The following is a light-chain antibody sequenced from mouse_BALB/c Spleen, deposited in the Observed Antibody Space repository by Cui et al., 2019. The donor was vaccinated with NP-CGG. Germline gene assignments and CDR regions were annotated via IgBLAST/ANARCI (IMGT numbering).Light chain of an antibody. CDR1: TVAVTTSNY. CDR3: ALWYSNHWV. J-gene: IGLJ1*01. Sequence: QAVVTQDSALTTSPGETVTLTCRSSTVAVTTSNYANWVQEKPDPLFTGLIGGTNNRAPGVPARFSGSLIGDKAALTITGAQTEDEAVYFCALWYSNHWVFGGGTKLTVL. CDR2: GTN. V-gene: IGLV1*01.